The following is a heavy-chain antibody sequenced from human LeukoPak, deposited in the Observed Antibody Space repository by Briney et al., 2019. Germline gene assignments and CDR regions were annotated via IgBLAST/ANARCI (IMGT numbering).Heavy chain of an antibody. V-gene: IGHV3-7*03. J-gene: IGHJ4*02. D-gene: IGHD1-26*01. CDR1: GVTFSHYW. Sequence: GGSLRLSCAASGVTFSHYWMTWVCQAPGKGLEWVANINQDGSEEFYVDSLKGRFTISRDNAKNSLYLQINSLRADDTAIYYCARDSGRFYIDYWGQGTLVTVSS. CDR3: ARDSGRFYIDY. CDR2: INQDGSEE.